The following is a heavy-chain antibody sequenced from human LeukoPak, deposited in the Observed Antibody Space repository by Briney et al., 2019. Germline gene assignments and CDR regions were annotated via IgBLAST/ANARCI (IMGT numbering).Heavy chain of an antibody. J-gene: IGHJ4*02. Sequence: SETLSLTCTVSRGSISSSSHYWGWIRQPPGKGLEWIGSIYYSGSTYYNSSLKSRVTISVDTSKYQFSLNLSSVTAADTAVYYCARQRYSSSYYFEYWGQGTLAIVSS. D-gene: IGHD6-13*01. V-gene: IGHV4-39*01. CDR1: RGSISSSSHY. CDR2: IYYSGST. CDR3: ARQRYSSSYYFEY.